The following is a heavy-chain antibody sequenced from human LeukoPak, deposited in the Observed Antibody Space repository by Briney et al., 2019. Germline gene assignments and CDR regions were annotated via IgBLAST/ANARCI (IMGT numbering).Heavy chain of an antibody. CDR2: ISGSGGST. CDR1: GFTFSSYA. V-gene: IGHV3-23*01. Sequence: GGSLRLSCAASGFTFSSYAMSWVRQAPGKGLEWVSAISGSGGSTYYADSAKGRFTISRDNSKNTLYLQMNSLRAEDTAVYYCAKVLYSSSWYGAFDIWGQGTMVTVSS. J-gene: IGHJ3*02. D-gene: IGHD6-13*01. CDR3: AKVLYSSSWYGAFDI.